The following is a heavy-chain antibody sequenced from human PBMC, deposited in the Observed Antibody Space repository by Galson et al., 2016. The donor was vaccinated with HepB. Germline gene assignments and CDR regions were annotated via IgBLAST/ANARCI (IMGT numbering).Heavy chain of an antibody. CDR3: AKQLGNYYEEPLDV. D-gene: IGHD1-26*01. Sequence: SLRLSCAASGFTFNLYAMSWVRQAPGRGLEWVSDITGSGSRTQYEDSVRGRFTISRDNSRKTLYLQMNSLRVEDTAVYYCAKQLGNYYEEPLDVWGQGTMVTVSS. V-gene: IGHV3-23*01. J-gene: IGHJ3*01. CDR2: ITGSGSRT. CDR1: GFTFNLYA.